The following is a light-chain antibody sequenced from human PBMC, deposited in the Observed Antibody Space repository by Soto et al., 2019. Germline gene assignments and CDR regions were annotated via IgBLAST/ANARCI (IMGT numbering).Light chain of an antibody. J-gene: IGLJ2*01. CDR1: SSDVGGYNY. CDR3: CSYAGSTFV. V-gene: IGLV2-11*01. CDR2: DVS. Sequence: QSALTQPRSVSGSPGQSVTISCTGTSSDVGGYNYVSWYQQHPGKAPKLMIYDVSKRPSGVPDRFSGSKSGYTASLTISGLQAEDEGDYYCCSYAGSTFVFGGGTKVTVL.